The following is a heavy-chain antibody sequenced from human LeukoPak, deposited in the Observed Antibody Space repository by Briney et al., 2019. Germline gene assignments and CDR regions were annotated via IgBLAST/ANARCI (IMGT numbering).Heavy chain of an antibody. V-gene: IGHV3-30*02. CDR1: GFTLTDYG. D-gene: IGHD3-22*01. CDR2: IRYDGSNK. Sequence: GGSLRLSCTASGFTLTDYGMHWVRQAPGKGLEWVAFIRYDGSNKYYADSVKGRFTISRDNSKNTLYLQMNSLRDEDTAVYYCANGDSNGRSTSIVDYWGQGTLVTVSS. J-gene: IGHJ4*02. CDR3: ANGDSNGRSTSIVDY.